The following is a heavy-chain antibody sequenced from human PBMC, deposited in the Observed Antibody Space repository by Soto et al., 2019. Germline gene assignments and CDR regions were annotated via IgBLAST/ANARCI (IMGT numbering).Heavy chain of an antibody. V-gene: IGHV4-59*08. CDR3: ARRYGGNLDY. J-gene: IGHJ4*02. Sequence: QVQLQESGPGLVKPSETLSLTCTASGGSISSYYWSWIRQPPGKGLEWIGYIYYSGSTNYNPSLKSRGTISVDTSKNQFSLKLSSVTAADTAVYYCARRYGGNLDYWGQGTLVTVSS. CDR2: IYYSGST. CDR1: GGSISSYY. D-gene: IGHD1-26*01.